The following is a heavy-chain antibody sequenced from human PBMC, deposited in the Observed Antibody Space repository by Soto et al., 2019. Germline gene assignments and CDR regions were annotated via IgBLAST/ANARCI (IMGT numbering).Heavy chain of an antibody. J-gene: IGHJ4*02. Sequence: QLQLQESGPGLVKPSETLSLTCTVSGGSISSSPYYWAWIRQPPGKGLQWIGNIYYNGNTFYNPSPRSRVTLSLDTSKRPFSLGLSSVTASDTAVYYCARHGPLTNNWDQLNCWGQGTLVTVSS. CDR1: GGSISSSPYY. CDR3: ARHGPLTNNWDQLNC. CDR2: IYYNGNT. V-gene: IGHV4-39*01. D-gene: IGHD1-1*01.